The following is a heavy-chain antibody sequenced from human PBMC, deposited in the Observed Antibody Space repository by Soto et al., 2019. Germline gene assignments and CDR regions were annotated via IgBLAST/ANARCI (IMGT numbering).Heavy chain of an antibody. CDR3: AKSLRTAAFDY. CDR1: GFTFSNYA. CDR2: ISSTGSST. Sequence: EVQLLESGGGLVQRGGSLRLSCAASGFTFSNYAMTWVRQAPGKGLEWVSLISSTGSSTYYADSVKGRFTISRDNSKNTLSLQTNRLRAEDTAVYYCAKSLRTAAFDYWGQGALVTVFS. V-gene: IGHV3-23*01. J-gene: IGHJ4*02. D-gene: IGHD1-1*01.